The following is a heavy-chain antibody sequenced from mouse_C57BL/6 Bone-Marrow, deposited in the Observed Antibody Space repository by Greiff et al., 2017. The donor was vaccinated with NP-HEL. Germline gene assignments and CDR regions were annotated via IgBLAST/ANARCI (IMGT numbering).Heavy chain of an antibody. V-gene: IGHV5-6*02. CDR3: ASRGYVDY. CDR2: ISSGGGYT. Sequence: EVMLVESGGDLVKPGGSLKLSCAASGFTFSSYGMYWVRQTPDKRLEWVATISSGGGYTYYPDSVKGRFTISRDNAKNTLYLQMSSLKSEDTAIYYCASRGYVDYWGQGTTLTVSS. J-gene: IGHJ2*01. CDR1: GFTFSSYG.